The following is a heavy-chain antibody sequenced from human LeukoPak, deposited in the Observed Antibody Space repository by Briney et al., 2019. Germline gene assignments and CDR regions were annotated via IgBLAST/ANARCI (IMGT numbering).Heavy chain of an antibody. CDR1: GGSISSYY. D-gene: IGHD1-14*01. J-gene: IGHJ3*02. V-gene: IGHV4-4*07. CDR2: IYTSGST. CDR3: ASAYNTNYAFDI. Sequence: SETLSLTCTVSGGSISSYYWSWIRQPAGKGLEWIGRIYTSGSTNYNPSLKSRLTISLDTSKNQFSLRLSSVTAADTAVYYCASAYNTNYAFDIWGQGTMVTVSS.